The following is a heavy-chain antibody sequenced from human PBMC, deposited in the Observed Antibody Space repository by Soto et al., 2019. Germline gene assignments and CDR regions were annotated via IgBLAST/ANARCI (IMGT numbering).Heavy chain of an antibody. CDR1: GFTFSGYG. V-gene: IGHV3-30*18. CDR3: AKDQWFGVGYYYYYGMDV. CDR2: ISYDGSNK. J-gene: IGHJ6*02. D-gene: IGHD3-10*01. Sequence: GGSLRLSCAASGFTFSGYGMHWFRQAPGKGLEWVAVISYDGSNKYYADSVKGRFTISRDNSKNTLYLQMNSLRAEDTAVYYCAKDQWFGVGYYYYYGMDVWGQGTTVTVSS.